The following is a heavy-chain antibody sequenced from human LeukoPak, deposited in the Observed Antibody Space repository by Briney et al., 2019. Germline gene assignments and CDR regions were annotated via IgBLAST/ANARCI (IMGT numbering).Heavy chain of an antibody. D-gene: IGHD1-26*01. Sequence: WGSLRLSCAASGFTFSSDAMSWIRQAPGQGLELVSVISATGDDTYYANSVKCRFTISRDNSKNTLSLQMNSLRAEDTGVYYCAKEGAGIEGTGYFDNWGQGTLVTVSS. CDR3: AKEGAGIEGTGYFDN. V-gene: IGHV3-23*01. J-gene: IGHJ4*02. CDR1: GFTFSSDA. CDR2: ISATGDDT.